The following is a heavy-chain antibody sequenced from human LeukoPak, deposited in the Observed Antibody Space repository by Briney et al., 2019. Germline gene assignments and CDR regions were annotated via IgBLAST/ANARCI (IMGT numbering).Heavy chain of an antibody. CDR3: ARKYGSSTLDY. CDR1: DFTFSDYY. CDR2: ISGSGTYT. D-gene: IGHD6-6*01. V-gene: IGHV3-11*06. Sequence: GGSLRLSCAASDFTFSDYYMSWIRQAPGKGLEWVSYISGSGTYTNYADSVKGRFIISRDNAKNSLYLQMNSLRAEDTAVYYCARKYGSSTLDYWGQGILVTVSS. J-gene: IGHJ4*02.